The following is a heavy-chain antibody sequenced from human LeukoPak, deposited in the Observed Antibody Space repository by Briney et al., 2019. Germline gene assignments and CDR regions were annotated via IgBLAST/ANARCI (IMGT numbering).Heavy chain of an antibody. J-gene: IGHJ3*02. CDR1: GFTFSSYG. Sequence: GGSLRLSCAASGFTFSSYGMHWVRQAPGKGLEWVAVISSDGSNKYYADSVKGRFTISRDNSKNTLYLQMNSLRAEDTAVYYCARLLGYCSGGSCYHDAFDIWGQGTMVTVSS. CDR3: ARLLGYCSGGSCYHDAFDI. CDR2: ISSDGSNK. V-gene: IGHV3-30*03. D-gene: IGHD2-15*01.